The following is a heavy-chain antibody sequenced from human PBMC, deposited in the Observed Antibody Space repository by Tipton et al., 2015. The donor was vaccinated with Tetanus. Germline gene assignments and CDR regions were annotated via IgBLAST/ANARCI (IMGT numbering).Heavy chain of an antibody. D-gene: IGHD3-10*01. CDR3: ASHYGSGSDDAFDI. CDR1: GGSFSGYY. V-gene: IGHV4-34*01. J-gene: IGHJ3*02. CDR2: INHSGST. Sequence: TLSLTCAVYGGSFSGYYWSWIRQPPGKGLEWIGEINHSGSTNYNPSLKSRVTISVDTSKNQFSLKLSSVTAADTAVYYCASHYGSGSDDAFDIWGQGTTVTVSS.